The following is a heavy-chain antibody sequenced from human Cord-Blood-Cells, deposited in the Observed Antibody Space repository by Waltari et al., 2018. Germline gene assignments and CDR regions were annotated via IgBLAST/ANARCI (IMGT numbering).Heavy chain of an antibody. Sequence: VQLVESGGGLVRPAGSLRLSWSASGFTFGSYESNWVRQAPGKGLEWVSYISSSGSTIYYADSVKGRFTISRDNAKNSLYLQMNSLRAEDTAVYYCARENFAGPVDYWGQGTLVTVSS. CDR3: ARENFAGPVDY. CDR2: ISSSGSTI. J-gene: IGHJ4*02. D-gene: IGHD6-13*01. V-gene: IGHV3-48*03. CDR1: GFTFGSYE.